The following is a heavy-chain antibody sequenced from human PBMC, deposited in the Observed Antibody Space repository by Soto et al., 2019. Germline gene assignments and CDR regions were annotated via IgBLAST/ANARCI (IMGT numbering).Heavy chain of an antibody. CDR1: GFTFSSYA. CDR2: ISGSGGST. V-gene: IGHV3-23*01. Sequence: GGSLRLSCAASGFTFSSYAVSWVRQTPGKGLEWVSAISGSGGSTYYADSVKGRFTISRDNSKNTLYLQMNSLRAEDTAVYYCAKPSDFWSGYYSNDYYGMDVWGQGTTVTVSS. J-gene: IGHJ6*02. D-gene: IGHD3-3*01. CDR3: AKPSDFWSGYYSNDYYGMDV.